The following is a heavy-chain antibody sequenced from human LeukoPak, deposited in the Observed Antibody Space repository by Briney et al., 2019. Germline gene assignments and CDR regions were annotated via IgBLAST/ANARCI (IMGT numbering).Heavy chain of an antibody. CDR1: GGSISSRSYY. D-gene: IGHD3-3*01. J-gene: IGHJ4*02. CDR3: ARLEWRGKGDY. V-gene: IGHV4-39*01. Sequence: PSETLSLTCTVSGGSISSRSYYWGWIRQPPGKGLEWIGRIYYSGYTYYSPSLKSRVTISVDTSKNQFSLKLSSVAAADTAVYFCARLEWRGKGDYWGQGTLVTVSS. CDR2: IYYSGYT.